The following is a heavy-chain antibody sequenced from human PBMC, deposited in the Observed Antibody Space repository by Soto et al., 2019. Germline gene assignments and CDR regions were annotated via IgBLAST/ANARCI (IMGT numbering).Heavy chain of an antibody. J-gene: IGHJ4*02. CDR2: ISGSGGST. Sequence: GGSLRLSCAASGFTFSSYAMSWVRQAPGKGLEWVSAISGSGGSTYYADSVKGRFTISRDNSKNTLYLQMNSLRAEDTAVYYCAKVHSSELWFGELGVFDYWGQGTLVTVSS. CDR1: GFTFSSYA. V-gene: IGHV3-23*01. CDR3: AKVHSSELWFGELGVFDY. D-gene: IGHD3-10*01.